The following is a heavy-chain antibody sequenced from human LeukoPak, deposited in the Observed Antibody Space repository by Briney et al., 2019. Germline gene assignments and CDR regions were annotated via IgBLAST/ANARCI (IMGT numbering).Heavy chain of an antibody. J-gene: IGHJ3*02. Sequence: ASVKVSCKASGYTFTSYDINWVRQATGQGLEWMGGIVPLFRTASYAQKFQGRVTITTDESTSTAYMELGSLRSEDTAVYYCARGVVRGVITDALDIWGQGTMVTVSS. CDR2: IVPLFRTA. D-gene: IGHD3-10*01. V-gene: IGHV1-69*05. CDR1: GYTFTSYD. CDR3: ARGVVRGVITDALDI.